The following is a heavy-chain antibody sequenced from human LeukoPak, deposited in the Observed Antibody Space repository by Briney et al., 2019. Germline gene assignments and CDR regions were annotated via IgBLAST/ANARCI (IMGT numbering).Heavy chain of an antibody. CDR1: GFTFSSYA. V-gene: IGHV3-21*01. Sequence: GGSLRLSCAASGFTFSSYAMSWVRQAPGKGLEWVSSISSSSSYIYYTESVKGRFTISRDNAKNSLFLQMNSLRAEDTAVYYCARGREGYSYEFDYWGQGTLVTVSS. D-gene: IGHD5-12*01. CDR2: ISSSSSYI. CDR3: ARGREGYSYEFDY. J-gene: IGHJ4*02.